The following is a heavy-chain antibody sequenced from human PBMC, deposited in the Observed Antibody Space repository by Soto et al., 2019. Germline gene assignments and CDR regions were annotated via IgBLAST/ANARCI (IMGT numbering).Heavy chain of an antibody. CDR2: IKQDANEM. D-gene: IGHD6-13*01. CDR1: GFKFSTYW. Sequence: EVQVVESGGVVVQPGGSLRLSCAASGFKFSTYWMSWVRQAPGKGLEWLANIKQDANEMYYVDSVKGRFTISVDSAKNSLFLLMDSLGVADTAGYYCASYSTTRQAAFDIWGKGRTVIVS. J-gene: IGHJ3*02. CDR3: ASYSTTRQAAFDI. V-gene: IGHV3-7*01.